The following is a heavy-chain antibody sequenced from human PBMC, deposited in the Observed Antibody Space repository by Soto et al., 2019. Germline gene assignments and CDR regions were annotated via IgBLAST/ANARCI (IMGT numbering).Heavy chain of an antibody. CDR1: GDSIGRFY. D-gene: IGHD1-26*01. V-gene: IGHV4-4*07. Sequence: SETLSLTCNVSGDSIGRFYWSWIRQSAEKGLEWIGRIYSTGGTAYNPALKGRITISLDRSNNHVSLEMNSVTAADTAMYFCARDLSGTGLDIWGRGTRVTVSS. CDR3: ARDLSGTGLDI. CDR2: IYSTGGT. J-gene: IGHJ6*02.